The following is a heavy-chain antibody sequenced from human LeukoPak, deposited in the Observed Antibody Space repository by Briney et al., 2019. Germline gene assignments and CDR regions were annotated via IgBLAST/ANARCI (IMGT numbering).Heavy chain of an antibody. CDR3: ARARRSGYDLGY. Sequence: SETLSLTCTVSGGSISSGSYYWSWIRQPAGKGLEWIGRVYTSGSTNYNPSLKSRVTISVDTSKNQFSLKLSSVTAADTAVYYCARARRSGYDLGYWGQGTLVTVSS. V-gene: IGHV4-61*02. J-gene: IGHJ4*02. D-gene: IGHD5-12*01. CDR1: GGSISSGSYY. CDR2: VYTSGST.